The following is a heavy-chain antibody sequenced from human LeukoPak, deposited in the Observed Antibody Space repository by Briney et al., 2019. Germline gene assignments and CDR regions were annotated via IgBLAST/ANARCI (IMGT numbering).Heavy chain of an antibody. D-gene: IGHD3-10*01. Sequence: LSGGSLRLSCAASGFTFSSYGMHWVRQAPGKGLEWVAVISYDGSNKYYADSVKGRFTISRDNSKNTLYLQMNSLRAEDTAVYYCAKDPYYYGSGSQVPDYWGQGTLVTVSS. J-gene: IGHJ4*02. CDR3: AKDPYYYGSGSQVPDY. CDR1: GFTFSSYG. V-gene: IGHV3-30*18. CDR2: ISYDGSNK.